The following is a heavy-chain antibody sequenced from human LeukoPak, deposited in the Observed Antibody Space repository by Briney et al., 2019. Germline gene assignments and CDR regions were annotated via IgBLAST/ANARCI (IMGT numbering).Heavy chain of an antibody. J-gene: IGHJ5*02. CDR3: ARGDIVVVPAAILNWFDP. D-gene: IGHD2-2*02. CDR1: GGSISSGGYY. CDR2: IYYSGST. Sequence: KPSETLSLTCTVSGGSISSGGYYWSWIRQHPGKGLEWIGYIYYSGSTYYNPSLKGRVTISVDTSKNQFSLKLSSVTAADTAVYYCARGDIVVVPAAILNWFDPWGQGTLVTVSS. V-gene: IGHV4-31*03.